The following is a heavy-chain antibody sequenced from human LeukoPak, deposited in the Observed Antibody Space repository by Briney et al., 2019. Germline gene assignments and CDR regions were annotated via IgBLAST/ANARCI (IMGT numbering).Heavy chain of an antibody. CDR3: ARVPTEPGSSSWDDY. CDR2: ISGSGGST. Sequence: GGSLRLSCAASGFTFSSYAMSWVRQAPGKGMEWVSAISGSGGSTYYADSVKGRVTIYRDNSKNTLYLQMNSLRAEDTAVYYCARVPTEPGSSSWDDYWGQGTLVTVSS. J-gene: IGHJ4*02. CDR1: GFTFSSYA. D-gene: IGHD6-13*01. V-gene: IGHV3-23*01.